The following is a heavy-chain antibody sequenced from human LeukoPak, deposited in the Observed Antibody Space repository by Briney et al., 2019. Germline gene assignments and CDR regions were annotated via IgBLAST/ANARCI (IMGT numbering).Heavy chain of an antibody. CDR2: IYYSGST. CDR3: ARAYDSGNYYVGTYAPGFDY. V-gene: IGHV4-59*01. D-gene: IGHD1-26*01. CDR1: GGSISSYY. Sequence: PSETLSLTCTVSGGSISSYYWSWIRQPPGKGLEWIGYIYYSGSTNYNPSLKSRVTISVDTSKNQFSLKLSSVTAADTAVYYCARAYDSGNYYVGTYAPGFDYWGQGTLVTVSS. J-gene: IGHJ4*02.